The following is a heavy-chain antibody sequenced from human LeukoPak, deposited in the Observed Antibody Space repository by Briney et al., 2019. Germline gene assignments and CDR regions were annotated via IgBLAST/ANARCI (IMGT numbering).Heavy chain of an antibody. CDR2: VNPNSGNT. Sequence: GASVKVSCEASGYTFTGYYMHWVRQAPGQGLEWMGWVNPNSGNTGYAQKFQGRITMTRDTSISTAYMELSNLRSEDTAVYYCARGTPYCSSASCYNYWGQGSLVTVSS. CDR3: ARGTPYCSSASCYNY. CDR1: GYTFTGYY. J-gene: IGHJ4*02. V-gene: IGHV1-8*02. D-gene: IGHD2-2*02.